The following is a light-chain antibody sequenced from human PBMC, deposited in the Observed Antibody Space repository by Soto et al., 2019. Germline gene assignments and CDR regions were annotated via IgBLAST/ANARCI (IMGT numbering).Light chain of an antibody. Sequence: QSVLTQPPSASGTPGQRVTISCSGSSSKIGSNTVNWYQQLPGTAPKLLIYSNNQRPSGVPDRFSGSKSGASASLAISGLQSEDEADYDCAAWDDSLNVHVVFGGGTKLTVL. J-gene: IGLJ2*01. CDR1: SSKIGSNT. CDR2: SNN. CDR3: AAWDDSLNVHVV. V-gene: IGLV1-44*01.